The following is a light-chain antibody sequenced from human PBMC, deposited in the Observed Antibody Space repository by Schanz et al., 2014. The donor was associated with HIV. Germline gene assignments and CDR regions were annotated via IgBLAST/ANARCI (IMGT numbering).Light chain of an antibody. CDR3: ISYATSSTQV. CDR2: DGS. V-gene: IGLV2-14*03. J-gene: IGLJ1*01. Sequence: QSALTQPASVSGSPGQSITISCTGPNSDINFYYYVSWFQQHPGKAPQLMIYDGSSRPSGVSNRFSGSKSDNTASLTISGLQAEDEADYYCISYATSSTQVFGTGTKLTVL. CDR1: NSDINFYYY.